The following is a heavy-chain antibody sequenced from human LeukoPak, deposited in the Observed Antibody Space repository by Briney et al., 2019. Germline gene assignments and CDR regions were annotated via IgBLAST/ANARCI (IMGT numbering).Heavy chain of an antibody. V-gene: IGHV1-2*06. Sequence: GASVKVSCXASGYTFTGYYMHWVRQAPGQGLEWMGRINPNSGGTNYAQKFQGRVTMTRDTSISTAYMELSRLRSDDTAVYYCARDMSRYYDFWSGYGSDYWGQGTLVTVSS. CDR2: INPNSGGT. J-gene: IGHJ4*02. D-gene: IGHD3-3*01. CDR1: GYTFTGYY. CDR3: ARDMSRYYDFWSGYGSDY.